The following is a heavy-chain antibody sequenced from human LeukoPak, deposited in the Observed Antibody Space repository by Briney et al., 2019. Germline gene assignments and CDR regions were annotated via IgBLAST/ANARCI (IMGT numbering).Heavy chain of an antibody. CDR1: GFTFSTYA. D-gene: IGHD4-11*01. Sequence: GGSLRLSCAASGFTFSTYAMHWVRQAPGKGLEWVAVISYDGTNKHYADSVKGGFTISRDNSKNTLYLQMNSLRAEDTAVYYCARLRSNYVYYYYGMDVWGQGTTVTVSS. CDR2: ISYDGTNK. V-gene: IGHV3-30-3*01. CDR3: ARLRSNYVYYYYGMDV. J-gene: IGHJ6*02.